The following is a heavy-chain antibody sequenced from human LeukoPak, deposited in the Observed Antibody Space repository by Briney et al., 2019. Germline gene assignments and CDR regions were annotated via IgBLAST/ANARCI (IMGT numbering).Heavy chain of an antibody. CDR1: GFTFSTYS. CDR2: ISSSSSYI. V-gene: IGHV3-21*01. J-gene: IGHJ6*02. CDR3: AREGYYYGMDV. Sequence: PGGSLRLSCAASGFTFSTYSMKWARQAPGKGLEWVSSISSSSSYIYYADSVEGRFTVSRDNAKNSLYLQMNSLRAEDTAVYYCAREGYYYGMDVWGQGTTVTVSS.